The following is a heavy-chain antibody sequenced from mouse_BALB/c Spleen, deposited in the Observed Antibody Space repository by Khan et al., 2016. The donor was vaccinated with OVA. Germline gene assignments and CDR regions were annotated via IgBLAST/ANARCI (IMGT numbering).Heavy chain of an antibody. CDR2: INPSTGYT. Sequence: QVQLQQSGAELAKPGASVKMSCKASGYTFTNYGMHWVKQRPGQGLEWIGYINPSTGYTEYTQNFKDKATLTSDKSSSTAYMQLSSLTSEDSAVIYCVNHGSNYAWFTYWGQGTLVTVSA. V-gene: IGHV1-4*01. D-gene: IGHD1-1*01. CDR3: VNHGSNYAWFTY. J-gene: IGHJ3*01. CDR1: GYTFTNYG.